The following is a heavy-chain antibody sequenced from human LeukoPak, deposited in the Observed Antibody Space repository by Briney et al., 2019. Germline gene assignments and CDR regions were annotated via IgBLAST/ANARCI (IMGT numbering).Heavy chain of an antibody. D-gene: IGHD1-26*01. CDR2: ISYDGSNK. Sequence: GGSLRLPCAASGFTFSSYAMHWVRQAPGKGLEWVAVISYDGSNKYYADSVKGRFTISRDNSKNTLYLQMNSLRAEDTAVYYCARDGSGSTQGWFDPWGQGTLVTVSS. V-gene: IGHV3-30-3*01. J-gene: IGHJ5*02. CDR3: ARDGSGSTQGWFDP. CDR1: GFTFSSYA.